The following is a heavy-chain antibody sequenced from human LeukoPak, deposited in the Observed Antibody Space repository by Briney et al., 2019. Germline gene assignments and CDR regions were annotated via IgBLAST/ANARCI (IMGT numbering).Heavy chain of an antibody. D-gene: IGHD6-13*01. CDR1: GYTFTGYY. V-gene: IGHV1-2*02. CDR3: ARVRTYSSSCSAFDY. Sequence: ASVKVSCKASGYTFTGYYMHWVRQAPGQGLEWMGWINPNSGGTNHAQRFQGRVTMTRDTSISTAYMELSRLRSDDTAVYYCARVRTYSSSCSAFDYWGQGTLVTVSS. J-gene: IGHJ4*02. CDR2: INPNSGGT.